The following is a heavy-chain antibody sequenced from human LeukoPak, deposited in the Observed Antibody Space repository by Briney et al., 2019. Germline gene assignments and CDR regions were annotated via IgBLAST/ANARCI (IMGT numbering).Heavy chain of an antibody. CDR3: ARDFFGGSSDY. D-gene: IGHD2-15*01. V-gene: IGHV3-21*01. Sequence: GGSLRLSCAASGFTFSSYSMNWVRQAPGKGLEWASSISSSSSYIYYADSVKGRFTISRDNAKNSLYLQMNSLRAKDTAVYYCARDFFGGSSDYWGQGTLVTVSS. CDR1: GFTFSSYS. J-gene: IGHJ4*02. CDR2: ISSSSSYI.